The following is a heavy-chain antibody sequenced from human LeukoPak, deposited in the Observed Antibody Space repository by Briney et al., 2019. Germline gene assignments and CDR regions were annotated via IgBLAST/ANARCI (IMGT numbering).Heavy chain of an antibody. J-gene: IGHJ4*02. Sequence: GGSLRLSCAASGFTFSSYAMSWVRHAPGKGLEWVSAISGGGGSTYYADSVKGRFTISRDNSKNTLYLQMNSLRAEDTAVYYCAKAAHGDSGAWDYWGQGTLVTVSS. V-gene: IGHV3-23*01. CDR2: ISGGGGST. D-gene: IGHD4-17*01. CDR3: AKAAHGDSGAWDY. CDR1: GFTFSSYA.